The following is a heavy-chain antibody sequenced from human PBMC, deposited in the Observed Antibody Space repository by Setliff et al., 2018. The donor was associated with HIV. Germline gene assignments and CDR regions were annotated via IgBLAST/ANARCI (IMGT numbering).Heavy chain of an antibody. V-gene: IGHV4-61*09. CDR3: ARDLRFDP. J-gene: IGHJ5*02. CDR1: GGSISSGSYY. CDR2: IYTSGST. Sequence: PSETLSLTCTVSGGSISSGSYYWSWIRQPAGKGLEWIGHIYTSGSTNYNPSLKSRVTMSVDTSKNQFSLKLSSVTAADTAVYYCARDLRFDPWGQGTLVTVSS.